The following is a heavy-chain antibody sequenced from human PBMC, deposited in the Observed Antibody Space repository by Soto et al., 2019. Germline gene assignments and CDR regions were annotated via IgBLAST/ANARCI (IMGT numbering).Heavy chain of an antibody. CDR3: ARVVTAYIWGSYRLTPDAFDI. CDR2: INSDGSST. V-gene: IGHV3-74*01. CDR1: GFTFSSYW. D-gene: IGHD3-16*02. J-gene: IGHJ3*02. Sequence: GGSLRLSCAASGFTFSSYWMHWVRQAPGKGLVWVSRINSDGSSTSYADSVKGRFTISRDNAKNTLYLQMNSLRAEDTAVYYCARVVTAYIWGSYRLTPDAFDIWGQGTMVTVSS.